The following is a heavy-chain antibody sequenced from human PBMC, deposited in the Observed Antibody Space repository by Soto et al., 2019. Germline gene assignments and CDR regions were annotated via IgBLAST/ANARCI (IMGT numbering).Heavy chain of an antibody. CDR2: ISGSGGGS. D-gene: IGHD3-22*01. V-gene: IGHV3-23*01. J-gene: IGHJ4*02. CDR3: AKDTYSSGRGYYFDY. Sequence: AGGSLRLSCAASGCTFSSYAMSWVRQAPGKGLEWVSAISGSGGGSYYADSVKGRFTISRDNSKNNLYLQMNSLRAEDTAVYFCAKDTYSSGRGYYFDYWGQGTLVTVSS. CDR1: GCTFSSYA.